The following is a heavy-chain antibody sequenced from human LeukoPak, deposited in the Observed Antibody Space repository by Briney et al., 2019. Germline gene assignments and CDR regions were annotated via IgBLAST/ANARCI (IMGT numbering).Heavy chain of an antibody. Sequence: GGSLRLSCAASGFTFNNYAMNWVRQAPGKGLEWLSYIRGGGGHTRYSDSVKGRFTISRDNSKNMLYLQMNSLRAEDTAIYYFGKCSASYYYGAFDIWGRGTKGTVSS. V-gene: IGHV3-23*01. D-gene: IGHD3-10*02. CDR3: GKCSASYYYGAFDI. CDR1: GFTFNNYA. J-gene: IGHJ3*02. CDR2: IRGGGGHT.